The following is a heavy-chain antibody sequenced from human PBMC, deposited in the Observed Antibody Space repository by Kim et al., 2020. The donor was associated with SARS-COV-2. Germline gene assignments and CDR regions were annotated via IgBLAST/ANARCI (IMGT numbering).Heavy chain of an antibody. CDR3: ARGQWLNYFDY. Sequence: ANYAKKSQGRVTITAEESTSTAYMELSSLRSEDTAVYYCARGQWLNYFDYWGQGTLVTVSS. CDR2: A. V-gene: IGHV1-69*01. D-gene: IGHD6-19*01. J-gene: IGHJ4*02.